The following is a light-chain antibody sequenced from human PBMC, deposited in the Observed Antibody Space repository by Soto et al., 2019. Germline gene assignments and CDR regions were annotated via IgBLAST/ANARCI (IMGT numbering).Light chain of an antibody. V-gene: IGLV1-44*01. CDR3: AAWDDSLNAL. CDR1: FSNIGDNA. J-gene: IGLJ1*01. CDR2: LND. Sequence: VLTQPPSLSATPGQRVNISCSGSFSNIGDNAVNWYQQLPGAAPKLLIYLNDQRPSGVPDRFSGSKSGTSAFLAISGLQSEDEAAYYCAAWDDSLNALFGTGTKVTVL.